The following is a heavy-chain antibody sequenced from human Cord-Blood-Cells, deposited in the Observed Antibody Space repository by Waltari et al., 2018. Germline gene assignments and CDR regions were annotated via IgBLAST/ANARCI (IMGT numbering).Heavy chain of an antibody. V-gene: IGHV2-5*02. CDR2: IYWDDDK. CDR1: GFSLSTSGVG. Sequence: QITLKESGPTLVKPTQTLTLTCTFSGFSLSTSGVGVGWIRQPPGKALEWLALIYWDDDKRYSPSLKSRLTITKDTSKTQVVLTMTNMDPVDTATYYCAHQGMTTVTLGSFDIWGQGTMVTVSS. D-gene: IGHD4-17*01. CDR3: AHQGMTTVTLGSFDI. J-gene: IGHJ3*02.